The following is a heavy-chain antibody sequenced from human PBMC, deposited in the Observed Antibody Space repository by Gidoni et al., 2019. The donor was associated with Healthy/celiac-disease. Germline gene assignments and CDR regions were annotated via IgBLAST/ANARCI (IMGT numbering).Heavy chain of an antibody. D-gene: IGHD2-15*01. CDR3: ARSYCSGGSCYSVPGWDYYYGMDV. CDR1: GFTFSSYW. J-gene: IGHJ6*02. Sequence: EVQLVESGGGLVQPGGSLRLSCAAYGFTFSSYWMSWVRPAPGKGLEWVANIKQDGSEKYYVDSVKGRVTISRDNAKNSLYLQMNSLRAEDTAVYYCARSYCSGGSCYSVPGWDYYYGMDVWGQGTTVTVSS. V-gene: IGHV3-7*01. CDR2: IKQDGSEK.